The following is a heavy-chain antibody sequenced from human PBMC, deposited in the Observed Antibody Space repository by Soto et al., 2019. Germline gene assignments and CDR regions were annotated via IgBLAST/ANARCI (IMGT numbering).Heavy chain of an antibody. D-gene: IGHD1-26*01. CDR1: GGSFSGYY. CDR2: INHSGST. Sequence: SETLSLTCAVYGGSFSGYYWSWIRQPPGKGLEWIGEINHSGSTNYNPSLKSRVTISVDTSKXQFSLKLSSVTAADTAVYYCARGPGGSFFYWGQGTLVTVSS. CDR3: ARGPGGSFFY. V-gene: IGHV4-34*01. J-gene: IGHJ4*02.